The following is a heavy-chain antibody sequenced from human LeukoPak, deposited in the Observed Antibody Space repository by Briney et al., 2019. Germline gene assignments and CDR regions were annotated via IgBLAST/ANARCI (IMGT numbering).Heavy chain of an antibody. J-gene: IGHJ5*02. Sequence: PGGSLRLSCAASGFTFSSFSMNWVRQATGKALEWVSSITSSSNYISYADSVKGRFTISRDNAKNSLYLQMNSLRAEDTAVYYCARVSYWFDPWGQGTLVSVSS. V-gene: IGHV3-21*01. CDR1: GFTFSSFS. CDR3: ARVSYWFDP. CDR2: ITSSSNYI.